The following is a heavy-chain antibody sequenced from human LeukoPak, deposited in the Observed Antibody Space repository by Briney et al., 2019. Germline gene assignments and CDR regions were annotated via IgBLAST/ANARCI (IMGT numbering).Heavy chain of an antibody. J-gene: IGHJ4*02. Sequence: SVKVSCKASGGTFSSYAISWVRQAPGQGLEWMGGIIPIFGTANYAQKFQGRVTMTTDTSTSTAYMELRSLRSDDTAVYYCARVVDIGDLDYWGQGTLVTVSS. V-gene: IGHV1-69*05. D-gene: IGHD5-12*01. CDR2: IIPIFGTA. CDR1: GGTFSSYA. CDR3: ARVVDIGDLDY.